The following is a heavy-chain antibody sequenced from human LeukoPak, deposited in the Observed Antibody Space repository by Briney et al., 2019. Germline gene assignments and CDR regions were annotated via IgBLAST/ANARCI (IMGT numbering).Heavy chain of an antibody. CDR3: ARDVTSTYYYYYMDV. Sequence: GGSLRLSCAASGFTFSGYWMSWVRQAPGKGLEWVANIKQDGSEKYYVDSVKGRFTISRDNAKNSLYLQMNSLRAEDTAVYYCARDVTSTYYYYYMDVWGKGTTVTVSS. CDR1: GFTFSGYW. V-gene: IGHV3-7*01. CDR2: IKQDGSEK. D-gene: IGHD2-2*01. J-gene: IGHJ6*03.